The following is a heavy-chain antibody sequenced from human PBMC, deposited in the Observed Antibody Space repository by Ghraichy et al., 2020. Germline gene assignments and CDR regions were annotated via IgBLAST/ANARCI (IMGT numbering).Heavy chain of an antibody. CDR2: ISSSSSYI. D-gene: IGHD2-2*01. CDR1: GFTFSSYS. Sequence: GGSLRLSCAASGFTFSSYSMNWVRQAPGKGLEWVSSISSSSSYIYYADSVKGRFTISRDNAKNSLYLQMNSLRAEDTAVYYCARGLRYCSSTSCYYYYYYGMDVWGQGTTVTVSS. J-gene: IGHJ6*02. V-gene: IGHV3-21*01. CDR3: ARGLRYCSSTSCYYYYYYGMDV.